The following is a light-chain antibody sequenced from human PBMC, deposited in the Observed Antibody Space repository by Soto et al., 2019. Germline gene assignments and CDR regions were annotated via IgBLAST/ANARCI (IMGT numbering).Light chain of an antibody. J-gene: IGKJ4*01. CDR3: QQRSNWLT. CDR2: DAS. CDR1: QSVSSY. Sequence: EIVLTQSPATLSLSPGERATLSCRASQSVSSYLAWYHQKPGQAPRLLIYDASNRATGIPARFSGSGSGTDFTLTISRLESEDFAVYYCQQRSNWLTFGGGTKVEIK. V-gene: IGKV3-11*01.